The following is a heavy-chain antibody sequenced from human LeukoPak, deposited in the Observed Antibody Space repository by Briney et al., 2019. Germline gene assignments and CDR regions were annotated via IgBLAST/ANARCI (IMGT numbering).Heavy chain of an antibody. D-gene: IGHD6-13*01. CDR2: IYYSGST. Sequence: SETLSLTCTVSGGSISSYYWSWIRQPPGKGLEWIGYIYYSGSTNYNPSLKSRVTISVDTSKNQFSLKLSSVTAADTAVYYCARDATSSSWDNWFDPWGQGTLVTVSS. CDR1: GGSISSYY. V-gene: IGHV4-59*01. CDR3: ARDATSSSWDNWFDP. J-gene: IGHJ5*02.